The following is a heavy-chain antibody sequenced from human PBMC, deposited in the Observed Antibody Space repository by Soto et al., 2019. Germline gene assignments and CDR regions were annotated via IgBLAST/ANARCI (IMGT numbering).Heavy chain of an antibody. J-gene: IGHJ5*02. D-gene: IGHD3-9*01. CDR3: ARDRRSRVPAFDWLLGSFEP. V-gene: IGHV6-1*01. Sequence: PSQTLSLTCAISGDSVSSNSAAWNWIRQSPSRGLEWLGRTYYRSKWYNDYAVSVKSRITINPDTSKNQFSLQLNSVTPEDTAVYYCARDRRSRVPAFDWLLGSFEPWGQGTLVTVS. CDR2: TYYRSKWYN. CDR1: GDSVSSNSAA.